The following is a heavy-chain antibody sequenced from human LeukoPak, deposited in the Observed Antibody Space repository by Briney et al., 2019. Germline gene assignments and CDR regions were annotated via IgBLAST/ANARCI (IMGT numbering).Heavy chain of an antibody. CDR2: IYYSGST. V-gene: IGHV4-59*01. Sequence: SETLSLTCTVSGGSISSYYWSWIRQPPGKGLEWIGYIYYSGSTNYNPSLKSRVTISVDTSKNQFSLKLSSVTAADTAVYYCARMDIVATFNYYYGMDVWGQGTTVTVSS. D-gene: IGHD5-12*01. CDR3: ARMDIVATFNYYYGMDV. J-gene: IGHJ6*02. CDR1: GGSISSYY.